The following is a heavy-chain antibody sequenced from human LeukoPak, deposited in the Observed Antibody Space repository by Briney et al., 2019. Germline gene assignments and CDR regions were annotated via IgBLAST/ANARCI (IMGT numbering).Heavy chain of an antibody. Sequence: VASVKVSCKASGYTFTNFGISWVRQAPGQGLEWMGWMNPNSGNTGYAQKFQGRVTMTRNTSISTAYMELSSLRSEDTAVYYCAIYPGVYQLLWSDAFDIWGQGTMVTVSS. J-gene: IGHJ3*02. CDR2: MNPNSGNT. CDR1: GYTFTNFG. D-gene: IGHD2-2*01. V-gene: IGHV1-8*02. CDR3: AIYPGVYQLLWSDAFDI.